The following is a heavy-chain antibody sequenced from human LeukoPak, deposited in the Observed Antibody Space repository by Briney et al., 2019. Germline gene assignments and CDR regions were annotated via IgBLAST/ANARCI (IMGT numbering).Heavy chain of an antibody. Sequence: SSETLSLTCTVSGGSITSSYRSWIRQPAGKGLEWIGRIYSSGSNNHNPSLKSRVTMSVDTSKNQFYLKLSSVTAADTAVYYCARDSGYSGEPYYLDFWGQGTMVTVSS. CDR1: GGSITSSY. J-gene: IGHJ4*02. CDR3: ARDSGYSGEPYYLDF. CDR2: IYSSGSN. D-gene: IGHD2-15*01. V-gene: IGHV4-4*07.